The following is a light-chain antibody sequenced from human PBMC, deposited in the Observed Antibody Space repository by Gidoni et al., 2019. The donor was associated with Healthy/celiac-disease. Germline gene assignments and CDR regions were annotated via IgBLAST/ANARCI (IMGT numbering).Light chain of an antibody. J-gene: IGLJ3*02. CDR2: DVS. CDR1: SSDVGGYNY. V-gene: IGLV2-14*01. Sequence: QSALTPPASVPGSPGQSITISCTGTSSDVGGYNYVPWYQQHPGKAPKLMIYDVSNRPSGVSNRFAGSKSGNTASLTISGLQAEDEADYYCSSYTSSSTLWVFGGGTKLTVL. CDR3: SSYTSSSTLWV.